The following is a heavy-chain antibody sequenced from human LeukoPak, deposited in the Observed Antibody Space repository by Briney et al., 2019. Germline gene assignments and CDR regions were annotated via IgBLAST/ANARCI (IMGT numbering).Heavy chain of an antibody. CDR3: AKNSGGTCYSHLDY. D-gene: IGHD2-15*01. V-gene: IGHV3-23*01. CDR1: GFTFSSYS. J-gene: IGHJ4*02. Sequence: GGSLRLSCAASGFTFSSYSMTWVRRAPGKGLEWVSGISGSGGSTYYEDSVKGRFTISRDNSKNTLYLQMNSLRAEDTAVYYCAKNSGGTCYSHLDYWGQGTLVTVSS. CDR2: ISGSGGST.